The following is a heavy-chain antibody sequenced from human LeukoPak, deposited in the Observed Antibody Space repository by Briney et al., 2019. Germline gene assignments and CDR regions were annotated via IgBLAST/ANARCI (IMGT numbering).Heavy chain of an antibody. Sequence: GGSLRLSCAASGFTLRSYEMNWVRQAPGKGLEWVSYISSSGSTIYYADSVKGRFTISRDNAKNSLYLQMNSLRAEETAVYYCASDPSSVVVTDYYFDYWGQGTLVTVSS. CDR3: ASDPSSVVVTDYYFDY. V-gene: IGHV3-48*03. D-gene: IGHD2-15*01. CDR1: GFTLRSYE. J-gene: IGHJ4*02. CDR2: ISSSGSTI.